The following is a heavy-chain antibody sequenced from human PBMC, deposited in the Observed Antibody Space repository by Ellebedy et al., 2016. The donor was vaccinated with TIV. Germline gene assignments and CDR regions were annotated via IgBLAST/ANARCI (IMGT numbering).Heavy chain of an antibody. CDR3: TTLGGFDY. Sequence: GESLKISCAASGFTFSSYDMHWVRQAPGKGLEWVGRIKSKIDGGTTDYAAPVKGRFTISRDDSKNMLYLQMNSLKTEDTAVYYCTTLGGFDYWGQGTLVTVSS. D-gene: IGHD3-16*01. CDR2: IKSKIDGGTT. V-gene: IGHV3-15*07. CDR1: GFTFSSYD. J-gene: IGHJ4*02.